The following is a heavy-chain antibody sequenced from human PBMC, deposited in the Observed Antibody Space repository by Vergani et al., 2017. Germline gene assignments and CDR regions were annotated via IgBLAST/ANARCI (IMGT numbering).Heavy chain of an antibody. D-gene: IGHD4-17*01. CDR1: GGSVSSGSYY. V-gene: IGHV4-61*01. Sequence: QVQLQESGPGLVKPSETLSLTCTVSGGSVSSGSYYWSWIRQPPGKGLEWIGYIYYSGSTNYNPSLKSRVTISVDTSKNQFSLKLSSVTAADTAVYYCARAPNYGDFRDAFDIWGQGTMVTVSS. J-gene: IGHJ3*02. CDR2: IYYSGST. CDR3: ARAPNYGDFRDAFDI.